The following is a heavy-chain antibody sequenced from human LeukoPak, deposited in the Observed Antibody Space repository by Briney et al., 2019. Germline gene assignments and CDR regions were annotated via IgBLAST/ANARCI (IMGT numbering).Heavy chain of an antibody. Sequence: GGSLRLSCAASGFTFSSYAMSWVRQAPGKGLEWVSGISWNSGSIGYADSVKGRFTISRDNAKNSLYLQMNSLRAEDTALYYCAKDTLYDSSGTIDYWGQGTLVTVSS. D-gene: IGHD3-22*01. CDR3: AKDTLYDSSGTIDY. CDR2: ISWNSGSI. V-gene: IGHV3-9*01. J-gene: IGHJ4*02. CDR1: GFTFSSYA.